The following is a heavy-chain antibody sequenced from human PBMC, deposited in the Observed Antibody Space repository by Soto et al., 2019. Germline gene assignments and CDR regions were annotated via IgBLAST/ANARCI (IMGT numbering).Heavy chain of an antibody. CDR1: GGTFSSYT. D-gene: IGHD4-4*01. CDR2: IIPILGIA. V-gene: IGHV1-69*04. CDR3: ARDVEGDDYSNYALDY. Sequence: EASVKVSCKASGGTFSSYTISWVRQAPGQGLEWMGRIIPILGIANYAQKFQGRVTITADKSTSTAYMELSSLRSEDTAVYYCARDVEGDDYSNYALDYWGQGTLVTVSS. J-gene: IGHJ4*02.